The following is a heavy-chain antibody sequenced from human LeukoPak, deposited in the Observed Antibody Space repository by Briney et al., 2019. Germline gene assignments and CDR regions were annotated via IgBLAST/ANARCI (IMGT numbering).Heavy chain of an antibody. V-gene: IGHV3-66*02. CDR3: ARGRYDTIFGVVINYYYYAMDV. Sequence: GGSLRLSCAASGFTVSSNYMSWVRQAPGEGLEWVSVIYSGGSTYYADSVKGRFTISRDNSKNTLYLQMNSLRAEDTAVYYCARGRYDTIFGVVINYYYYAMDVWGQGTTVTVSS. D-gene: IGHD3-3*01. CDR1: GFTVSSNY. CDR2: IYSGGST. J-gene: IGHJ6*02.